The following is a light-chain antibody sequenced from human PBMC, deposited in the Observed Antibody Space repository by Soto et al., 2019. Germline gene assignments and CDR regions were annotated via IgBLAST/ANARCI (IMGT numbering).Light chain of an antibody. CDR2: GAS. Sequence: IEVTQPPSSLAASVGDRVTITCRASQTIGTYLNWYRQKPGQAPRLLIYGASSRATGIPDRFSGSGSGTDFTLTISRLEPEDFAVYYCQVYGRAPWTFGQGTKVDIK. J-gene: IGKJ1*01. V-gene: IGKV3-20*01. CDR1: QTIGTY. CDR3: QVYGRAPWT.